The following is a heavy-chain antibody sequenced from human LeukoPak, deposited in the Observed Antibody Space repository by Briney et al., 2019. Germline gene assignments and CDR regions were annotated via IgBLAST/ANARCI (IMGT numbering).Heavy chain of an antibody. CDR1: GFTFSSYS. Sequence: GGSLRLSCAASGFTFSSYSMNWVRQAPGKGLEWVSYISSSSNTIYYADSVKGRFTISRDNAKNSLYLQMNSLRDEDTAVYFCARVGGVRGVVPLDYWGQGTLVTVSS. CDR2: ISSSSNTI. D-gene: IGHD3-10*01. J-gene: IGHJ4*02. V-gene: IGHV3-48*02. CDR3: ARVGGVRGVVPLDY.